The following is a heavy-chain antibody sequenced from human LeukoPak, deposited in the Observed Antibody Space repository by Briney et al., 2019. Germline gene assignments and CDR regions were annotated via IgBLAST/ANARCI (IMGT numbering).Heavy chain of an antibody. Sequence: GGSLRLSCAASGFTFDDYGMSWVRQAPGKGLEWASGINWNGGSTGYADSVKGRFTISRDNAKNSLYLQMNSLRAEDTALYHCAKAYYYYDSSGPVSHWGQGTLVTVSS. V-gene: IGHV3-20*01. D-gene: IGHD3-22*01. CDR1: GFTFDDYG. CDR2: INWNGGST. CDR3: AKAYYYYDSSGPVSH. J-gene: IGHJ4*02.